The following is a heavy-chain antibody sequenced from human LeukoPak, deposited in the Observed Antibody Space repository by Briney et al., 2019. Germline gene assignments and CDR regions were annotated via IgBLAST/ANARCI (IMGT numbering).Heavy chain of an antibody. CDR3: AKATYYYDSSGHDY. CDR1: GFTFSSYG. J-gene: IGHJ4*02. D-gene: IGHD3-22*01. Sequence: GGSLRLSCAASGFTFSSYGMHWVRQAPGKGLEWVAVIWYDGSNKYYADSVKGRFTISRDNSKNTLYLQMNSLRAEDTAVYYCAKATYYYDSSGHDYWGQGTLVTVSS. V-gene: IGHV3-33*06. CDR2: IWYDGSNK.